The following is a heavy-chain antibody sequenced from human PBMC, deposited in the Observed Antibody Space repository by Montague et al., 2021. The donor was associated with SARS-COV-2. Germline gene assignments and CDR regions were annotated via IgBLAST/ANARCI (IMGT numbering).Heavy chain of an antibody. CDR2: TYYSGTT. Sequence: SETLSLTCTVSGGSISSSNYYWGWIRQPPGKGLEWIGCTYYSGTTYYNPSLQSRVTISVDTSKKQFSLKLSSVTAADTAVYYCARETYTNGWFERFDDWGQGTLVTVSS. V-gene: IGHV4-39*01. D-gene: IGHD6-19*01. CDR1: GGSISSSNYY. J-gene: IGHJ4*02. CDR3: ARETYTNGWFERFDD.